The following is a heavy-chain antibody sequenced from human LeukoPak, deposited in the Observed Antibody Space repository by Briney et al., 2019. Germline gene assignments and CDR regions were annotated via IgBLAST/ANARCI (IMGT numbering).Heavy chain of an antibody. J-gene: IGHJ5*02. CDR3: ARDQSHYGGSPGWFDP. V-gene: IGHV4-38-2*02. CDR1: GYSISSGYY. D-gene: IGHD4-17*01. CDR2: IYHSGST. Sequence: SETLSLTCAVSGYSISSGYYWGWIRQPPGKGLEWIGSIYHSGSTYYNPSLKSRVTISVDTSKNQFSLKLSSVTAADTAVYYCARDQSHYGGSPGWFDPWGQGTLVTVSS.